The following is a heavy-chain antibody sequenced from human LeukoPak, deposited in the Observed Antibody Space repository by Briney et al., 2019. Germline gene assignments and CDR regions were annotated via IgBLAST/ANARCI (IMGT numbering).Heavy chain of an antibody. CDR2: TYYRSKWYN. D-gene: IGHD6-13*01. CDR1: GDSVSSNSAA. Sequence: KPSQTLSLTCAISGDSVSSNSAAWNWIRQSPSRGLEWLGRTYYRSKWYNDYAVSVKSRITINPDTSKNQFSLQLNSVTPEDTAVYYCARDQLNIAAAAPYYFDYWGQGTLVTVPS. J-gene: IGHJ4*02. CDR3: ARDQLNIAAAAPYYFDY. V-gene: IGHV6-1*01.